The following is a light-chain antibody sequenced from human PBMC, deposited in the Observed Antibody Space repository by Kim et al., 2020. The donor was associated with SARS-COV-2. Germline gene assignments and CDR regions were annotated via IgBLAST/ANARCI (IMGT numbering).Light chain of an antibody. CDR3: QQYNRSPGLT. J-gene: IGKJ4*01. Sequence: DIQMTQSPSTLSVSVGDRVTITCRASQSIGTCLAWYQQKPGKAPRLLIYEASNLDSGVPSRFSGSGSGTEFTLTISSLQTDDFATYYCQQYNRSPGLTFGGGTKVDIK. CDR2: EAS. V-gene: IGKV1-5*03. CDR1: QSIGTC.